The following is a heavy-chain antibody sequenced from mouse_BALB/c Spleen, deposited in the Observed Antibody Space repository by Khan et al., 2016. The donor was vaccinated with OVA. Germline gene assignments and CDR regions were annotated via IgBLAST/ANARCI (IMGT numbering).Heavy chain of an antibody. D-gene: IGHD2-2*01. CDR3: TRWGYWFAY. CDR1: GYTFTSYW. V-gene: IGHV1S22*01. J-gene: IGHJ3*01. CDR2: IYPGSGST. Sequence: LQQPGSELVRPGASVKLSCKASGYTFTSYWMHWVKQRPGQGLEWIGDIYPGSGSTNYDGKFKSKATLTVDTSSSTAYMQLSSLTSEDSAVYYCTRWGYWFAYWGQGTLVTVSA.